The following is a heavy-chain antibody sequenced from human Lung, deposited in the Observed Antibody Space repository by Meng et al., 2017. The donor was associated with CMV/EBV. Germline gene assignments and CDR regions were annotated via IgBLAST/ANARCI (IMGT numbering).Heavy chain of an antibody. CDR3: ASSYYYDSSGYVYFDY. D-gene: IGHD3-22*01. CDR1: GGTFSSYA. CDR2: ISPFFGAA. V-gene: IGHV1-69*05. Sequence: GGTFSSYAISCVRQAPGQGLEWMGGISPFFGAANYAQKFQGRVTITTDEFTTTAYMELSSLRSEDTAVYYCASSYYYDSSGYVYFDYWGQGTLVTVSS. J-gene: IGHJ4*02.